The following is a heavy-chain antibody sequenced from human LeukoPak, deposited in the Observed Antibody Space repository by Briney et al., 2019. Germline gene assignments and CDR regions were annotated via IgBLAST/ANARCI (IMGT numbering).Heavy chain of an antibody. D-gene: IGHD5-18*01. CDR1: GFTFSSYS. CDR2: ISSSSSYI. J-gene: IGHJ4*02. CDR3: AKDFANTGRYFDY. V-gene: IGHV3-21*01. Sequence: GGSLRLSCAASGFTFSSYSMNWVRQAPGKGLEWVSSISSSSSYIYYADSVKGRFTISRDNAKNTLYLQMNSLRAEDTAVYYCAKDFANTGRYFDYWGQGTLVTVSS.